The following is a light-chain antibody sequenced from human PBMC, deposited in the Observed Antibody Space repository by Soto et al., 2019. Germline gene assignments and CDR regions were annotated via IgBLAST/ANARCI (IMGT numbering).Light chain of an antibody. CDR2: AAS. CDR3: QERSGWPRGT. CDR1: QYIDYN. V-gene: IGKV3-11*01. J-gene: IGKJ4*01. Sequence: EVVLTQSPATLTLSPGERATLSCRTSQYIDYNLAWFKQKPGKTPRLLILAASQRAAGVPARFRGSGSGTDFTLTISSLEPEDFSVYSCQERSGWPRGTFGGGTKVEIK.